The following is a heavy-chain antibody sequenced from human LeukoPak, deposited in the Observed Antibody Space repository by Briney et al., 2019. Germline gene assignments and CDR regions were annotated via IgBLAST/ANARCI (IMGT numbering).Heavy chain of an antibody. J-gene: IGHJ4*02. CDR3: ASSYSSGWYLD. Sequence: GGSLRLSCAASGFTVSSNYMSWVRQAPGKGLEWVSVIYSGGSTYYADSVKGRFTISRDNSKNTLYLQMNSLRAEDTAVYYCASSYSSGWYLDWGQGTLVTVSS. CDR2: IYSGGST. V-gene: IGHV3-53*01. D-gene: IGHD6-19*01. CDR1: GFTVSSNY.